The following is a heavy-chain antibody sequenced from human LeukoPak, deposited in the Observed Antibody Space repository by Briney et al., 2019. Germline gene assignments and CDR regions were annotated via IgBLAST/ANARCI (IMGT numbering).Heavy chain of an antibody. CDR3: AAGSGSHNYYYYYMDV. CDR2: IYHSGST. J-gene: IGHJ6*03. Sequence: SETLSLTCTVSGYSISSGYYWGWIRQPPGKGLEWIGSIYHSGSTNYNPSLKSRVTISVDTSKNQFSLKLSSVTAADTAVYYCAAGSGSHNYYYYYMDVWGKGTTVTISS. CDR1: GYSISSGYY. V-gene: IGHV4-38-2*02. D-gene: IGHD3-10*01.